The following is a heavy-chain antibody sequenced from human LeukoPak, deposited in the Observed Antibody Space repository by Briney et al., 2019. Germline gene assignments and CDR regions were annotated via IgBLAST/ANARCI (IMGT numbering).Heavy chain of an antibody. CDR1: GFTFSNYD. D-gene: IGHD2-2*01. CDR2: FHTAGDT. CDR3: ARGSCSSSSCYERLNGLDV. J-gene: IGHJ6*02. V-gene: IGHV3-13*01. Sequence: GGSLRLSCAASGFTFSNYDMHWVRQAPGKGLEWVSAFHTAGDTHYSGSVRGRFATSRDNAKNSFYLQMNNLRAGDTAVYYCARGSCSSSSCYERLNGLDVWGQGTPVTVSS.